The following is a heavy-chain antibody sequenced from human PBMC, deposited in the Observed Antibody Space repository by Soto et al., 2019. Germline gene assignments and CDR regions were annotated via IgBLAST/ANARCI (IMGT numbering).Heavy chain of an antibody. CDR3: ARGPRSAAAGTFPFDY. D-gene: IGHD6-13*01. CDR2: INHSGST. J-gene: IGHJ4*02. V-gene: IGHV4-34*01. CDR1: GGSFSGYY. Sequence: ASETLSLTCAVYGGSFSGYYWSWIRQPPGKGLEWIGEINHSGSTNYNPSLKSRVTISVDTSKNQFSLKLSSVTAAGTAVYYCARGPRSAAAGTFPFDYWGQGTLVTVSS.